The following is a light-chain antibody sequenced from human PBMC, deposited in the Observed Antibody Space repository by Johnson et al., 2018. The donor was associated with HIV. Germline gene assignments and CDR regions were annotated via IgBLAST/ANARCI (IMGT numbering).Light chain of an antibody. V-gene: IGLV1-51*01. CDR2: DNN. CDR1: SSNIGNNY. Sequence: QSVLTQPPSVYAAPGQKVTISCSGSSSNIGNNYVSWYQQVPGTAPKLLIFDNNKRPSGIPDRFSGSKSGSSATLAITGLQTGDEGDYYCGSWDTSLSASLFGTGTKVSVL. J-gene: IGLJ1*01. CDR3: GSWDTSLSASL.